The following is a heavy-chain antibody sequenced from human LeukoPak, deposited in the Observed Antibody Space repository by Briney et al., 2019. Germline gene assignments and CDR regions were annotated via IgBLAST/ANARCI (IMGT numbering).Heavy chain of an antibody. V-gene: IGHV1-8*01. CDR2: MNPNSGNT. D-gene: IGHD3-9*01. J-gene: IGHJ4*02. Sequence: ASVKVSCTASGYTFTSYDLNWVRQATGQGLEWMGWMNPNSGNTGYAQKFQGRVTMTRNTSISTAYMELSSLRSEDTAVYYCARASILTGYSDDYWGQGTLVTVSS. CDR3: ARASILTGYSDDY. CDR1: GYTFTSYD.